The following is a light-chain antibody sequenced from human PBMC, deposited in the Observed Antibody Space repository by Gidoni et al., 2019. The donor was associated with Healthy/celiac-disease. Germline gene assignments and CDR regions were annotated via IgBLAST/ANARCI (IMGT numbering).Light chain of an antibody. J-gene: IGKJ2*01. CDR3: QQYNSYSPYT. Sequence: DIQMTQSPSTLSASVGDRVTISCRASQSISSWLAWYQQKPGKAPTLLIYDASSLESGVPSRFSGSGSGTEFTLTISILQPDDFATYYCQQYNSYSPYTFGQGTKLEIK. CDR1: QSISSW. V-gene: IGKV1-5*01. CDR2: DAS.